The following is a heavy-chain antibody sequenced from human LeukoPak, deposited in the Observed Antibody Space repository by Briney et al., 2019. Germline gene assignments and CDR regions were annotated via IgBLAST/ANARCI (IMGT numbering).Heavy chain of an antibody. J-gene: IGHJ6*03. CDR3: ARHRYSSSWYAYYYYYYMDV. CDR2: IYYSGST. Sequence: PGGSLRLSCAASGFTFSSYAMSWVRQPPGKGLEWIGSIYYSGSTYYNPSLKSRVTISVDTSKNQFSLKLSSVTAADAAVYYCARHRYSSSWYAYYYYYYMDVWGKGTTVTISS. D-gene: IGHD6-13*01. V-gene: IGHV4-39*01. CDR1: GFTFSSYA.